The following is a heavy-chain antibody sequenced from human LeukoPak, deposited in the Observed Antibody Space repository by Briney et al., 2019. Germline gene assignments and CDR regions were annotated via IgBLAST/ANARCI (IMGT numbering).Heavy chain of an antibody. J-gene: IGHJ5*02. Sequence: KSGGSLRLSCAASGFTFSSYSMNWVRQAPGKGLEWVSSISSSSSYIYYADSVKGRFTISRDNSKNTLYLQMNSLRAEDTAVYYCAKSMRVAATSGWFDPWGQGTLVTVSS. D-gene: IGHD2-15*01. CDR1: GFTFSSYS. CDR2: ISSSSSYI. V-gene: IGHV3-21*04. CDR3: AKSMRVAATSGWFDP.